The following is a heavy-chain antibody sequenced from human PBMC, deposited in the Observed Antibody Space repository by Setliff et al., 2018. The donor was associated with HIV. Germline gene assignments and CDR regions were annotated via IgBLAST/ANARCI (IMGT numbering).Heavy chain of an antibody. J-gene: IGHJ4*02. D-gene: IGHD2-21*02. CDR3: AKGGDWTLDY. V-gene: IGHV4-4*07. Sequence: SETLSLTCTVSGGSISSYYWSWVRQPAGKGLEWIGRIYTSGSTNCNPSLKSRVTISVDTSKNQFSLILTSVTAADTAVYYCAKGGDWTLDYWGRGSLVTVSS. CDR1: GGSISSYY. CDR2: IYTSGST.